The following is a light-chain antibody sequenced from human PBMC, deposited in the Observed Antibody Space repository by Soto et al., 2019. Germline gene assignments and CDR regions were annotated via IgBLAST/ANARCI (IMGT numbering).Light chain of an antibody. J-gene: IGLJ3*02. CDR3: CSYAGSSTWV. Sequence: QSALTQPASVSGSPGQSITISCTGTSSDVGSYNLVSWYQQHPGKAPKLVIYDVNKRPSGVSNRFSGSKSGNTASLTISGLQAEDEADYYCCSYAGSSTWVFGGGTKLTFL. CDR2: DVN. V-gene: IGLV2-23*02. CDR1: SSDVGSYNL.